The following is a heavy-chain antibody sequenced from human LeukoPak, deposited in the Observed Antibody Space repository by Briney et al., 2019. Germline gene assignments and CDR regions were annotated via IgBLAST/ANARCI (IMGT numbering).Heavy chain of an antibody. CDR1: GGSFSGYY. V-gene: IGHV4-34*01. Sequence: KPSETLSLTCAVYGGSFSGYYWSWIRQPPGKGLEWIGEINHIGSTKYNPSLKSRVTISVDTSKNQFSLKLSSVTAADTAVYYCARSPRYYYGSGSYRYYYYMDVWGKGTTVTVSS. CDR3: ARSPRYYYGSGSYRYYYYMDV. J-gene: IGHJ6*03. D-gene: IGHD3-10*01. CDR2: INHIGST.